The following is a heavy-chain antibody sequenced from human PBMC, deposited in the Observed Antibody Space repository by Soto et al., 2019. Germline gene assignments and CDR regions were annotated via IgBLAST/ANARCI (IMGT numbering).Heavy chain of an antibody. V-gene: IGHV3-30*18. J-gene: IGHJ4*02. D-gene: IGHD2-15*01. CDR2: ISSDGIDK. Sequence: QVQLVESGGGVVQPGRSLRLSCAASGFTFSNFGMHWVRQAPGKGLEWVAVISSDGIDKYYSDSVKGRFTISRDNSKNTLFLQINSLRVEDTDVYYCAKGSEVARQEIDYWGQGTLVTVSS. CDR3: AKGSEVARQEIDY. CDR1: GFTFSNFG.